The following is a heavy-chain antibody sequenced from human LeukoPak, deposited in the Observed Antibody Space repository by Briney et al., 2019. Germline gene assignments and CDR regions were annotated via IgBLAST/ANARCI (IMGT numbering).Heavy chain of an antibody. D-gene: IGHD5-24*01. V-gene: IGHV5-10-1*01. Sequence: GESLQISCQGSGYSFTSYWISWVRQVPGKGLEWMGRIDPSDSYTNYSPSFQGHVTISADKSISTAYLQWSSLKASDTAMYYCARYRGDGYTVDYWGQGTLVTVSS. CDR1: GYSFTSYW. J-gene: IGHJ4*02. CDR2: IDPSDSYT. CDR3: ARYRGDGYTVDY.